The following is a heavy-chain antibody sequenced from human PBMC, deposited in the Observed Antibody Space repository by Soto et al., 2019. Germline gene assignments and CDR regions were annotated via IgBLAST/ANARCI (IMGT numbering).Heavy chain of an antibody. CDR2: INAGNGNT. Sequence: QVQLVQSGAEVKKPGASVKVSCKASGYTFTSYVMHWVRQAPGQRLEWMGWINAGNGNTKYSQKFQGRVTITRGTSASTAYMELSRLRSEDTAVYYCARDIRYSSSWYGAMGYLGQGTLVTVST. CDR3: ARDIRYSSSWYGAMGY. J-gene: IGHJ4*02. CDR1: GYTFTSYV. D-gene: IGHD6-13*01. V-gene: IGHV1-3*01.